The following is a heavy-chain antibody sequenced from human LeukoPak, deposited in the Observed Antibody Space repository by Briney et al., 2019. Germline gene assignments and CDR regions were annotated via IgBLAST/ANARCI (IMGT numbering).Heavy chain of an antibody. CDR2: IYHSGST. V-gene: IGHV4-38-2*02. D-gene: IGHD3-22*01. CDR1: GYSISSGYY. J-gene: IGHJ3*02. Sequence: SEALFLTCTVSGYSISSGYYWGWIRQPPGKGLEWIGSIYHSGSTYYNPSLKSRVTISVDTSKNQFSLKLSSVTAADTAVYYCARGGVVITSFDAFDIWGQGTMVTVSS. CDR3: ARGGVVITSFDAFDI.